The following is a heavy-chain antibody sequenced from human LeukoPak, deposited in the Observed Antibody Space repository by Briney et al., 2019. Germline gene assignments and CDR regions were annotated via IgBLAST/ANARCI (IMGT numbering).Heavy chain of an antibody. J-gene: IGHJ4*02. D-gene: IGHD3-22*01. CDR1: GYTFTSYA. CDR3: ARSLNYYDSSGYQYYRDY. CDR2: INAGNGNT. Sequence: ASVKVSCKASGYTFTSYAIHWVRQAPGQRLEWMGWINAGNGNTKYSQKFQGRVTITRDTSASTAYMELSSLRSEDTAVYYCARSLNYYDSSGYQYYRDYWGQGTLVTVSS. V-gene: IGHV1-3*01.